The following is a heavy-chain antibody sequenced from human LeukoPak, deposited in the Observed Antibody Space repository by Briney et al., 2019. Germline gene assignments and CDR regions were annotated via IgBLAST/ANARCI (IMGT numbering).Heavy chain of an antibody. CDR3: ASGGAAFDY. D-gene: IGHD3-16*01. CDR1: GYTFTGYY. Sequence: GASVKVSCKASGYTFTGYYMHWVRQAPGQGLEWMGWINPKNGDTEYAQKFQGSVTMTRDTSTSTGYMELRRLTSDDTAVYYCASGGAAFDYWGQGTLVTVSS. V-gene: IGHV1-2*02. J-gene: IGHJ4*02. CDR2: INPKNGDT.